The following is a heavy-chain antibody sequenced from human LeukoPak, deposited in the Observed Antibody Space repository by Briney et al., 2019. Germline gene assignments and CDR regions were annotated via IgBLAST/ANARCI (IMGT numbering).Heavy chain of an antibody. CDR2: INGNGQST. Sequence: GGSLRLSCAASGFTFSNYAVTWVRQAPGKGLEWVSTINGNGQSTYYADSVKGRFTISRDNFKNTLYLQKNSLRADDTAIYYCAKSMTLQWRGFFDLWGRGTHVTVSS. CDR1: GFTFSNYA. V-gene: IGHV3-23*01. CDR3: AKSMTLQWRGFFDL. D-gene: IGHD6-19*01. J-gene: IGHJ2*01.